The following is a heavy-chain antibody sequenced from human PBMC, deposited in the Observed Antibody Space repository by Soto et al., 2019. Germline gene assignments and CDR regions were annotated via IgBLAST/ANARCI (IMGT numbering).Heavy chain of an antibody. D-gene: IGHD2-15*01. J-gene: IGHJ3*01. CDR3: AREGWRDIAVVVAGQDAFDL. CDR2: IWYDETNT. CDR1: GFTFRSHG. V-gene: IGHV3-33*01. Sequence: QVQLVESGGGVVQPGRSLRLSCAASGFTFRSHGMHWVRQAPGKGLEWVAVIWYDETNTYYADSVKGRFTISRDNSKNTLYLQMNSLRAEDTAVYYCAREGWRDIAVVVAGQDAFDLWGQGTMVTVSS.